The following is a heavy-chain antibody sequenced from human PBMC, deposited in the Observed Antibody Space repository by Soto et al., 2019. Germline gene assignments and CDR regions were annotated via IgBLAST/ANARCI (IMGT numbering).Heavy chain of an antibody. CDR1: SVSNAW. CDR3: TTEPGSCSGGSCPLFDY. CDR2: IKSKTDGGTT. V-gene: IGHV3-15*07. D-gene: IGHD2-15*01. J-gene: IGHJ4*02. Sequence: SVSNAWMNWVRQAPGKGLEWVGRIKSKTDGGTTDYAAPVKGRFTISRDDSKNTLYLQMNSLKTEDTAVYYCTTEPGSCSGGSCPLFDYWGQGTLVTVSS.